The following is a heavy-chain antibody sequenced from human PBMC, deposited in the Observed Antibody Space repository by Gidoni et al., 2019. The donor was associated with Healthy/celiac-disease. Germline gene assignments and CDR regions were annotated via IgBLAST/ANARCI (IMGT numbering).Heavy chain of an antibody. CDR3: ASRYCSSTSCYTGFDY. J-gene: IGHJ4*02. V-gene: IGHV1-69*01. CDR1: GGTFSSYA. Sequence: GGTFSSYAISWVRQAPGQGLEWMGGIIPIFGTANYAQKFQGRVTITADESTSTAYMELSSLRSEDTAVYYCASRYCSSTSCYTGFDYWGQGTLVTVSS. D-gene: IGHD2-2*02. CDR2: IIPIFGTA.